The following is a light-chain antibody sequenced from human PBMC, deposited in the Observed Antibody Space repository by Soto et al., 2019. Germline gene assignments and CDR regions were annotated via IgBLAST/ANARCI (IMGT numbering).Light chain of an antibody. Sequence: DIQMTQSPSTLSASVGDRVTITCRASQSISSWLAWYQQKPGKAPKLLIYDASSLESGVPSRFSGSGSGTEFTLTISSLQPDDFATYYCLQYNSYSPYTFGQGTKLEIK. CDR1: QSISSW. CDR3: LQYNSYSPYT. J-gene: IGKJ2*01. V-gene: IGKV1-5*01. CDR2: DAS.